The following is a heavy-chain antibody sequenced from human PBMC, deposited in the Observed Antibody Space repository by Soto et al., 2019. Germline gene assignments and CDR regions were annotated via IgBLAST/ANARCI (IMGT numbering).Heavy chain of an antibody. CDR2: IKQDGSEK. D-gene: IGHD5-12*01. Sequence: GGSLRLSCAASGFTFSSFWMSWVRQAPGKGPEWVANIKQDGSEKHYLDSVKGRFTISRDNAKDSLYLQMNSLRDEDAAVYYCARDRGTLDPWGQGTLVTVSS. CDR3: ARDRGTLDP. J-gene: IGHJ5*02. CDR1: GFTFSSFW. V-gene: IGHV3-7*01.